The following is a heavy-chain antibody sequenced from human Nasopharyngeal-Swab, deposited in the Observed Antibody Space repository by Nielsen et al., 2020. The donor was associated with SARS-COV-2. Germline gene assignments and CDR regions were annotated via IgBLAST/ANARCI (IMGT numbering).Heavy chain of an antibody. Sequence: RRPPGKGLEWVSSISSSSSYIYYADSVKGRFTISRDNAKNSLYLQMNSLRAEDTAVYYCARAPSVRLNWFDPWGQGTLVTVSS. J-gene: IGHJ5*02. CDR3: ARAPSVRLNWFDP. V-gene: IGHV3-21*01. D-gene: IGHD5-12*01. CDR2: ISSSSSYI.